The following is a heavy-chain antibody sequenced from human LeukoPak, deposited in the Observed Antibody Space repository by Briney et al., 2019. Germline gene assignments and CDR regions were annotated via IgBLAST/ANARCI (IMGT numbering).Heavy chain of an antibody. Sequence: GGSLRLSCAASGFTFSSYAMSWVRQAPGKGLEWVSAISGSGGSTYYADSVKGRFTISRDNSKNTLYLQMNSQRAEDTAVYYCAKNYDFWSGYIDYWGQGTLVTVSS. V-gene: IGHV3-23*01. J-gene: IGHJ4*02. CDR3: AKNYDFWSGYIDY. D-gene: IGHD3-3*01. CDR1: GFTFSSYA. CDR2: ISGSGGST.